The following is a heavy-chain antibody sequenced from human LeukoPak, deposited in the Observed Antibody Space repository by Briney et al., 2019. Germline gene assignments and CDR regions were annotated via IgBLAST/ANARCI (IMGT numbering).Heavy chain of an antibody. V-gene: IGHV3-7*01. D-gene: IGHD2-15*01. CDR1: GFTFSSYG. CDR3: ARGIWVAF. Sequence: GGSLRLSCAASGFTFSSYGMHWVRQAPGKGLEWVANIKQDGSEKYYVDSVKGRFTISRDNAKNSVDLQMNSLRVEDTAVYYCARGIWVAFRGQGALVTVSS. J-gene: IGHJ4*02. CDR2: IKQDGSEK.